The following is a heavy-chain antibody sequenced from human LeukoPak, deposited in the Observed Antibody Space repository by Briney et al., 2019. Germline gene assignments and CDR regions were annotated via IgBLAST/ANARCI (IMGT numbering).Heavy chain of an antibody. CDR3: ARDEGYCSSTSCYSLSGY. CDR2: IIPIFGTA. Sequence: SVKVSCKASGGTFSSYAISWVRQAPGQGLEWMGGIIPIFGTANYAQKFQGRVTITTDESTSTAYMELSSLRSEDTAVYYCARDEGYCSSTSCYSLSGYWGQGTLVTVSS. D-gene: IGHD2-2*01. CDR1: GGTFSSYA. V-gene: IGHV1-69*05. J-gene: IGHJ4*02.